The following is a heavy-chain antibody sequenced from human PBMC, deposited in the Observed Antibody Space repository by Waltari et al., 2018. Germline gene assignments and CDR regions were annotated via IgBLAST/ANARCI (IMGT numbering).Heavy chain of an antibody. CDR3: ARGVIVVVPDAIYYYGMDV. D-gene: IGHD2-2*01. V-gene: IGHV4-61*02. J-gene: IGHJ6*02. Sequence: QVQLQESGPGLVKPSQTLSLTCTVSGGSISSGTYYCSWMRPPAGVGLEWIGRIYTSGSTNYNPSLKSRVTISVDTSKNQFSLKLSSVTAADTAVYYCARGVIVVVPDAIYYYGMDVWGQGTTVTVSS. CDR1: GGSISSGTYY. CDR2: IYTSGST.